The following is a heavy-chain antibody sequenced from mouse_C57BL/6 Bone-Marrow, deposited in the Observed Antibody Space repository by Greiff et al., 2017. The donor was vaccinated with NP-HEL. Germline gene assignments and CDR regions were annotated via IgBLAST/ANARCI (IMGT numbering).Heavy chain of an antibody. D-gene: IGHD1-1*01. Sequence: QVQLKESGAELARPGASVKLSCKASGYTFTSYGISWVKQRTGQGLEWIGEIYPRSGNTYYNEKFKGKATLTADKSSSTAYMERRSLTSEDAAVDFGARSRYYGSSYGYWGQGTTLTVSS. CDR3: ARSRYYGSSYGY. J-gene: IGHJ2*01. CDR1: GYTFTSYG. CDR2: IYPRSGNT. V-gene: IGHV1-81*01.